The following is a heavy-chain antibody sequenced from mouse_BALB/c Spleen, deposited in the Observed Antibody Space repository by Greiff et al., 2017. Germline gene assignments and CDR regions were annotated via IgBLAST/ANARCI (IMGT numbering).Heavy chain of an antibody. CDR3: TRDPLAY. J-gene: IGHJ3*01. CDR2: IDPETGGT. V-gene: IGHV1-15*01. Sequence: QVQLQQSGAELVRPGASVTLSCKASGYTFTDYEMHWVKQTPVHGLEWIGAIDPETGGTAYNQKFKGKATLTADKSSSTAYMELRSLTSEDSAVYYCTRDPLAYWGQGTLVTVSA. CDR1: GYTFTDYE.